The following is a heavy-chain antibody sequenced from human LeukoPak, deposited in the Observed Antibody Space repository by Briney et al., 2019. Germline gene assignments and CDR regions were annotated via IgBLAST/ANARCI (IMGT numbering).Heavy chain of an antibody. Sequence: PSETLSLTCAVYGGSFSGYYWSWIRQPPGKGLEWIGFIYYSGSTNYDPSLKSRVSISVDTSKNQFSLKLSSVTAADTAVYYCARQGPVLRFFNWFDPWGQGTLVTVSS. J-gene: IGHJ5*02. CDR3: ARQGPVLRFFNWFDP. V-gene: IGHV4-59*08. D-gene: IGHD3-3*01. CDR1: GGSFSGYY. CDR2: IYYSGST.